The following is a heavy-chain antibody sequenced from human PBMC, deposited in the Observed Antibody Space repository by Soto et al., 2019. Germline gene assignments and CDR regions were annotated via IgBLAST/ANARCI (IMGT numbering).Heavy chain of an antibody. D-gene: IGHD6-19*01. J-gene: IGHJ4*02. Sequence: ASVKVSCKASGYTFTSYAMNWVRQAPGQRLEWMGWISAYNGNTNYAQKLQGRVTMTTDTSTSTAYMELRSLRSDDTAVYYCARVKQWLVTPDWGQGTRVTVSS. CDR2: ISAYNGNT. CDR1: GYTFTSYA. CDR3: ARVKQWLVTPD. V-gene: IGHV1-18*01.